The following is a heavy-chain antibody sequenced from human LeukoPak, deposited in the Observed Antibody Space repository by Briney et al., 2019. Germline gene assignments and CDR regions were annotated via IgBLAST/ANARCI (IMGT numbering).Heavy chain of an antibody. CDR2: ISAYNGNT. J-gene: IGHJ5*02. D-gene: IGHD2-2*02. CDR1: GYTFTSYG. Sequence: ASVKVSCKASGYTFTSYGISWVRQAPGQGLEWMGWISAYNGNTNYAQKLQGRVTMTTDTSTSTAYMELRSLRSDDTDVYYCARGGYCSSTSCYKTSWFDPWGQGTLVTVSS. V-gene: IGHV1-18*01. CDR3: ARGGYCSSTSCYKTSWFDP.